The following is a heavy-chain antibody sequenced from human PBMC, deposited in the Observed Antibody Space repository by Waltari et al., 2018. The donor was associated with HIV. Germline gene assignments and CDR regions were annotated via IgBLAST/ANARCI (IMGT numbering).Heavy chain of an antibody. Sequence: EVQLVESGGGLVQPGGSLRLSCAAAGFTCRSYWMTRVRQAPGKGLEWVANINQDGTARNYVDSVKGRFTISRDNSRNSLFLQMISLRAEDTAAYFCVGGAYYDHWGQGTLVIVSS. V-gene: IGHV3-7*01. CDR1: GFTCRSYW. D-gene: IGHD3-22*01. CDR3: VGGAYYDH. J-gene: IGHJ4*02. CDR2: INQDGTAR.